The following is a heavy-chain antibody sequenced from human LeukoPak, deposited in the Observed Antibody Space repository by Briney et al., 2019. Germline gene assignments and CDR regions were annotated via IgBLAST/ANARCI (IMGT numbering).Heavy chain of an antibody. CDR2: ISGSGGST. Sequence: GGSLRLSCAASGFTFSSYAMSWVRQAPGKGLEWVSAISGSGGSTYYADSVKGRLTISRDNSKNTLYLQMNSLRAEDTAVYYCAKGPEYFDWLSGDYWGQGTLVTVSS. V-gene: IGHV3-23*01. D-gene: IGHD3-9*01. CDR3: AKGPEYFDWLSGDY. CDR1: GFTFSSYA. J-gene: IGHJ4*02.